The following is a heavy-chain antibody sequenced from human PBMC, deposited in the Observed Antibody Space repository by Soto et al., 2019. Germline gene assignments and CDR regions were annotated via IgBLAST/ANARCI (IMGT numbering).Heavy chain of an antibody. CDR2: INHSGST. CDR1: GGSFSGYY. J-gene: IGHJ6*03. Sequence: PSETLSLTCAVYGGSFSGYYWSWIRQPPGKGLEWIGEINHSGSTNYNPSLKSRVTISVDTSKNQFSLKLSSVTAADTAVYYCARATVSYYYYYMDVWGKGTTVTVSS. D-gene: IGHD4-17*01. CDR3: ARATVSYYYYYMDV. V-gene: IGHV4-34*01.